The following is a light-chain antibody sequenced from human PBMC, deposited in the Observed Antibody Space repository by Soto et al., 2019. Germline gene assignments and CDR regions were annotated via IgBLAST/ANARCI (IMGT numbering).Light chain of an antibody. V-gene: IGKV1-9*01. CDR1: QGISSD. CDR2: SAS. Sequence: DIQLTQSPSFLPASVGDRVTITCRASQGISSDFAWYQQKPGKAPNLLIYSASTLQNGVPSRFSGSQSGTEFTLTISSLQPEDFATYYCQHLNSYPITFGQGTRLEIK. J-gene: IGKJ5*01. CDR3: QHLNSYPIT.